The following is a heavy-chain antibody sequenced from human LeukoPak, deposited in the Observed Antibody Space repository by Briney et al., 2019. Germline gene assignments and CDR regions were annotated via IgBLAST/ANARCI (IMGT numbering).Heavy chain of an antibody. CDR3: AKDPNGDYVGAFDS. CDR1: GFTFSDYY. V-gene: IGHV3-23*01. D-gene: IGHD4-17*01. J-gene: IGHJ3*02. Sequence: GGSLRHSCAASGFTFSDYYMSWIRQAPGKGLEWVSGIHGSGETTYYADSVKGRFTISRDNSREMLYLQMNSLRVEDTAVYYCAKDPNGDYVGAFDSWGQGTMVTVSS. CDR2: IHGSGETT.